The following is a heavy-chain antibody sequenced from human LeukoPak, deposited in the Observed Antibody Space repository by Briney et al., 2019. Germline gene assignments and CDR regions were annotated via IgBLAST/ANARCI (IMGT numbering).Heavy chain of an antibody. CDR1: GFTLTSYS. CDR2: IISSSSYI. V-gene: IGHV3-21*01. CDR3: ARVSGWYSFDY. D-gene: IGHD6-19*01. Sequence: GGSLRLSCSAAGFTLTSYSMNWVRPAPGKGLEWGLSIISSSSYIYYADSVKRRLTISRDNAKNSLYLQMNSLRAEDKAVSYCARVSGWYSFDYSGEGPVVTVSS. J-gene: IGHJ4*02.